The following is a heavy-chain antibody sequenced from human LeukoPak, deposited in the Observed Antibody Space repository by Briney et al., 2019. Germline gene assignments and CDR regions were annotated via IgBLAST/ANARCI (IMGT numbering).Heavy chain of an antibody. V-gene: IGHV4-39*01. Sequence: SETLSLTCTVSGGSISSSSYYWGWIRQPPGKGLEWIGSIYYSGSTYYSPSLKSRVTISVDTSKNQFSLKLSSVTAADAAVYYCARLMSSLVVHFDYWGQGTLVTVSS. J-gene: IGHJ4*02. CDR3: ARLMSSLVVHFDY. D-gene: IGHD3-22*01. CDR1: GGSISSSSYY. CDR2: IYYSGST.